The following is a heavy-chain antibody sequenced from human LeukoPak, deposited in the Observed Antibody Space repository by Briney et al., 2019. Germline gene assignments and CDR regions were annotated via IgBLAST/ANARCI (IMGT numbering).Heavy chain of an antibody. J-gene: IGHJ4*02. Sequence: GGSLRLSCAASGFTFSSYEMDWVRQAPGKGLEWVSGISWNSDNIAYADSVKGRFTISRDNAKNSLYLQMNSLRAEDTALYYCARASSGYYSAILYWGQGTLVTVSS. V-gene: IGHV3-9*01. D-gene: IGHD3-22*01. CDR3: ARASSGYYSAILY. CDR2: ISWNSDNI. CDR1: GFTFSSYE.